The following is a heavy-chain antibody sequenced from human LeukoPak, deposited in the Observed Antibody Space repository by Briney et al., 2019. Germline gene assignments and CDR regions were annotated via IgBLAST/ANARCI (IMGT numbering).Heavy chain of an antibody. CDR2: ISSSSSYI. CDR3: VWFGELLSDYGMDV. J-gene: IGHJ6*02. Sequence: GGSLRLSCAASGFTFSSYRMNWVRQAPGRGLEGVSSISSSSSYIYYADSVKGRFIISRDNAKNSLYLQMNSLRAEDTAVYYCVWFGELLSDYGMDVWGQGTTVTVSS. V-gene: IGHV3-21*01. CDR1: GFTFSSYR. D-gene: IGHD3-10*01.